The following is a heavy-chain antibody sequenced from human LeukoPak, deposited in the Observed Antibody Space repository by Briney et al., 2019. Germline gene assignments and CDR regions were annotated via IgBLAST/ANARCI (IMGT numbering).Heavy chain of an antibody. J-gene: IGHJ6*03. V-gene: IGHV3-23*01. CDR2: ISGSGGST. CDR3: TKSPSGGYYYYMDV. D-gene: IGHD3-10*01. Sequence: GGSLRLSCAASGFTFSSYGMSWVRQAPGKGLEWVSAISGSGGSTYYADSVKGRFTISRDNSKNTLYLQMNSLRAGDTAVYYCTKSPSGGYYYYMDVWGKGTTVTISS. CDR1: GFTFSSYG.